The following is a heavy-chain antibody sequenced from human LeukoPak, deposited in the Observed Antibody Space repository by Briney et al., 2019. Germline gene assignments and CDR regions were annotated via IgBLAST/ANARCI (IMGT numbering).Heavy chain of an antibody. CDR2: ISAYNGNT. D-gene: IGHD3-10*01. CDR1: GYTFTSYG. V-gene: IGHV1-18*01. CDR3: AREDYYGSGSYYYYYGMDV. J-gene: IGHJ6*02. Sequence: ASVKVSCKASGYTFTSYGISWVRQAPGQGLEWMGWISAYNGNTNYAQKFQGRVTITADKSTSTAYMELSSLRSEDTAVYYCAREDYYGSGSYYYYYGMDVWGQGTTVTVSS.